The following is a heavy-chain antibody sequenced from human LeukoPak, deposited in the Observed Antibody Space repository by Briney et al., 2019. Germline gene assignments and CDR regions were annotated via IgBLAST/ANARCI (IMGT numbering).Heavy chain of an antibody. CDR3: AKCYCSSTSCYGYFQH. CDR1: GGSISSSN. CDR2: ISGSGGST. V-gene: IGHV3-23*01. D-gene: IGHD2-2*01. J-gene: IGHJ1*01. Sequence: GTLSLTCAVSGGSISSSNWWSWVRQAPGKGLEWVSAISGSGGSTYYADSVKGRFTISRDNSKNTLYLQMNSLRAEDTAVYYCAKCYCSSTSCYGYFQHWGQGTLVTVSS.